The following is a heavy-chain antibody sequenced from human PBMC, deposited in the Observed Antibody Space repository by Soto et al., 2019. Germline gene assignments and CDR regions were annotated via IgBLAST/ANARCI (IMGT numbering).Heavy chain of an antibody. CDR2: ISAYNGNT. CDR1: GYSFTDYG. V-gene: IGHV1-18*01. CDR3: ARDRGVAPPVAGNTHYYYYMDV. J-gene: IGHJ6*03. D-gene: IGHD6-19*01. Sequence: ASVKVSCKASGYSFTDYGITWVRQAPGQGFEWMGWISAYNGNTKYAQKLQGRVTMTTDASTSTAYLELRSLTSDDTAVYYCARDRGVAPPVAGNTHYYYYMDVWGKGTTVTVSS.